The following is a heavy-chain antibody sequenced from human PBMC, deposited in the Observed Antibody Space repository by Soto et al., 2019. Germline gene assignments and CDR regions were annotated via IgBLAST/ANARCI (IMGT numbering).Heavy chain of an antibody. J-gene: IGHJ4*02. CDR2: FDPEDGET. CDR1: GYTLTELS. Sequence: VSVKVSCKVSGYTLTELSMHWVRQAPGKGLEWMGGFDPEDGETIYAQKFQGRVTMTEDTSTDTAYMELSSLRSEDTAVYYCATLPIYYDSSGYYSPFDYWGQGTLVTVS. CDR3: ATLPIYYDSSGYYSPFDY. V-gene: IGHV1-24*01. D-gene: IGHD3-22*01.